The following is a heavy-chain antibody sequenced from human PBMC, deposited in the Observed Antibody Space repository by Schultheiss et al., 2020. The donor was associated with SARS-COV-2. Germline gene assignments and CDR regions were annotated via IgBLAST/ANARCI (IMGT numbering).Heavy chain of an antibody. Sequence: SETLSLTCTVSGASISSYYWSWIRQPPGKGLEWMGYIYYSGSTYYTPSLKSRVTISVDTSKNQFSLKLSSVTAADTAVYYCARESGRNLCFDYWGQGTLVTVSS. CDR3: ARESGRNLCFDY. D-gene: IGHD1-26*01. J-gene: IGHJ4*02. CDR1: GASISSYY. V-gene: IGHV4-59*12. CDR2: IYYSGST.